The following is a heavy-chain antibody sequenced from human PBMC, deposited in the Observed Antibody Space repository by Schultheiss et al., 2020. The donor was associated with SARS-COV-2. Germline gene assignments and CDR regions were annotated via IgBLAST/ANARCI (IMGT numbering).Heavy chain of an antibody. V-gene: IGHV3-64*04. CDR2: ISSNGGST. Sequence: GGSLRLSCAASGFTFSSYAMHWVRQAPGKGLEYVSAISSNGGSTYYADSVKGRFTISRDNAKNSLYLQMNSLRDEDTSVYYCARGALAGSRSLFDSWGQGTLVTVSS. CDR1: GFTFSSYA. J-gene: IGHJ4*02. D-gene: IGHD3-10*01. CDR3: ARGALAGSRSLFDS.